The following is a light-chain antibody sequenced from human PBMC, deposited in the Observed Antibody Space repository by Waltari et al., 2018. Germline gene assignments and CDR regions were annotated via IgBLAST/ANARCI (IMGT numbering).Light chain of an antibody. Sequence: ELVLTQSPGTLSLSVGERDTVACRASESVSRALAWYKQNPGQAPRLRIYGASTRATGIPDRFSGSGSGTDFSLTISRLEPDDFAVYYCQHYLRLPVTFGQGTTVEI. V-gene: IGKV3-20*01. J-gene: IGKJ1*01. CDR2: GAS. CDR3: QHYLRLPVT. CDR1: ESVSRA.